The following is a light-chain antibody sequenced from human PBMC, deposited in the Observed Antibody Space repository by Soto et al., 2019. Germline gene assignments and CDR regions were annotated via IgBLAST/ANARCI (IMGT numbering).Light chain of an antibody. CDR2: EVT. Sequence: QSALTQPASVSGSPGQSITISCTGTSSDVGSRNLVSWYQQHPGKAPKLIIYEVTKWPSGVSNRFSGSKSGNTASLTFFGLQAEDEADYYCCSYAGSYTWVFGGGTKLTVL. J-gene: IGLJ3*02. CDR3: CSYAGSYTWV. V-gene: IGLV2-23*02. CDR1: SSDVGSRNL.